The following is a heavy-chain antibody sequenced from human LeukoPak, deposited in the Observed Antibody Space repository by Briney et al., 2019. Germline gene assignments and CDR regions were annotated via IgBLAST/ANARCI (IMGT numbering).Heavy chain of an antibody. CDR2: IWYDGSNK. J-gene: IGHJ6*02. V-gene: IGHV3-33*01. D-gene: IGHD6-25*01. CDR1: GFTFSSYG. Sequence: GRSLRLSCAASGFTFSSYGMHWVRQAPGKGLEWVAVIWYDGSNKYYADSVKGRFTISRDNSKNTLYLQMNSLRAEDTAVYYCARDSSGGSYGMDVWGQGTTVTVSS. CDR3: ARDSSGGSYGMDV.